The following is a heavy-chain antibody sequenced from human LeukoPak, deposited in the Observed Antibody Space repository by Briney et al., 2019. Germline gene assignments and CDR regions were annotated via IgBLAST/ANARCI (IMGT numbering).Heavy chain of an antibody. CDR3: GRQPTVTTSSIWYFDL. D-gene: IGHD4-17*01. Sequence: SETLSLTCTVSGGSISSYYWSWIRQPPGKGLEWIGYIYYSGNTDYNPSLKSRVTISIDTSKNQFSLKLNSVTAADTAVYYCGRQPTVTTSSIWYFDLWGRGTLVTVSS. CDR2: IYYSGNT. V-gene: IGHV4-59*08. J-gene: IGHJ2*01. CDR1: GGSISSYY.